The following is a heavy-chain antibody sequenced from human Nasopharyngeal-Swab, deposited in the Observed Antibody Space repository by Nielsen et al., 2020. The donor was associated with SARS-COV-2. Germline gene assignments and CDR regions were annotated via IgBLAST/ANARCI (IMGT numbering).Heavy chain of an antibody. Sequence: GESLKISCAASGFALSSFEVDWIRLAPGKGLEWVSYLRDSSSGSTILYADSVRGRFTISRDNARNSVYLQMQSLTAEDTAIYFCAREGYGGDSDAFDVWGQGTVVTVSA. CDR2: LRDSSSGSTI. CDR1: GFALSSFE. J-gene: IGHJ3*01. CDR3: AREGYGGDSDAFDV. V-gene: IGHV3-48*03. D-gene: IGHD4-23*01.